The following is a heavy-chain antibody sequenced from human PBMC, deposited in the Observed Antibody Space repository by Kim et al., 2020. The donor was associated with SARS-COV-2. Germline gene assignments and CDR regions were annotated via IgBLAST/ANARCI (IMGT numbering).Heavy chain of an antibody. V-gene: IGHV5-10-1*01. D-gene: IGHD3-10*01. CDR2: IDPSDSYT. Sequence: GESLKISCKGSGYSFTSYWISWVRQMPGKGLEWMGRIDPSDSYTNYSPSFQGHVTISADKSISTAYLQWSSLKASDTAMYYCSRHHAYYYGSGGYSQIDAFDIWGQGTMSPSLQ. CDR3: SRHHAYYYGSGGYSQIDAFDI. CDR1: GYSFTSYW. J-gene: IGHJ3*02.